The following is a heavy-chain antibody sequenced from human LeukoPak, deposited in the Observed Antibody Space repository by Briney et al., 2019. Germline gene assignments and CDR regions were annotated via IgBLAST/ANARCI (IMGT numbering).Heavy chain of an antibody. CDR3: ARSLLLWFGELSRWFDP. J-gene: IGHJ5*02. V-gene: IGHV4-34*01. D-gene: IGHD3-10*01. CDR1: GGSFSGYY. Sequence: PSETLSLICAVYGGSFSGYYWSWIRQPPGKGLEWIGEINHSGSTNYNPSLKSRVTISVDTSKNQFSLKLSSVTAADTAVHYCARSLLLWFGELSRWFDPWGQGTLVTVSS. CDR2: INHSGST.